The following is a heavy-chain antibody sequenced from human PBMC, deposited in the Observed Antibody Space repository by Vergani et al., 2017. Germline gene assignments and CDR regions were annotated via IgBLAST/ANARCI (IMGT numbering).Heavy chain of an antibody. CDR1: GGTFSSYA. CDR2: IIPIFGTA. CDR3: ARDGTRSWYEYYCDY. Sequence: QVQLVQSGAEVKKPGSSVKVSCKASGGTFSSYAISWVRPAPGQGLEWMRGIIPIFGTANYAQKFQGRVTITADESTSTAYRELSSLRSEDTAVDYCARDGTRSWYEYYCDYWGQGTLVTVSS. V-gene: IGHV1-69*01. D-gene: IGHD6-13*01. J-gene: IGHJ4*02.